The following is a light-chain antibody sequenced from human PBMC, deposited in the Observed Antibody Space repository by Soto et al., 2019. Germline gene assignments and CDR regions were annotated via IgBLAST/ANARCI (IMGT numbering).Light chain of an antibody. Sequence: EIVLTQSPGTLSLSPGERATLSCRASQSVNSNYLAWHQQKPGQAPRLLIYGVSSRATGIPDRFSGSGSGTDFTLTISRLEPEDLAVYYCQQYGNSGVTFGPGTKVDN. V-gene: IGKV3-20*01. CDR1: QSVNSNY. CDR3: QQYGNSGVT. CDR2: GVS. J-gene: IGKJ3*01.